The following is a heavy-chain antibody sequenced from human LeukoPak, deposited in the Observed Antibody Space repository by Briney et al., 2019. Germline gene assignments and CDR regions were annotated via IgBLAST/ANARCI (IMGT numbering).Heavy chain of an antibody. D-gene: IGHD2-2*01. CDR2: IYWDDDK. CDR1: GFSLTTRGVG. V-gene: IGHV2-5*02. Sequence: SGPTLVKPTQTLTLTFTFSGFSLTTRGVGVGWIRQPPGKALECLALIYWDDDKRYSPSLMNRLTVTKGTSENQVVLTMTNMDPVDTATYYCAHRCTNYFFDYWGQGTLVTVSS. J-gene: IGHJ4*02. CDR3: AHRCTNYFFDY.